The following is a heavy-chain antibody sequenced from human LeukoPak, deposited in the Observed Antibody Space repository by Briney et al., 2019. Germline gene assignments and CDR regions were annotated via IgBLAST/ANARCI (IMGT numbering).Heavy chain of an antibody. CDR1: GFTFSSYG. Sequence: GGSLRLSCAASGFTFSSYGMHWVRQAPGKGLEWVAVIWYDGSNKYYADSVKGRFTISRDNSKNTLYLQMNSLRAEDTAVYYCARSYSSSWLYEDYWGQGTLVTVSS. CDR2: IWYDGSNK. J-gene: IGHJ4*02. V-gene: IGHV3-33*01. CDR3: ARSYSSSWLYEDY. D-gene: IGHD6-13*01.